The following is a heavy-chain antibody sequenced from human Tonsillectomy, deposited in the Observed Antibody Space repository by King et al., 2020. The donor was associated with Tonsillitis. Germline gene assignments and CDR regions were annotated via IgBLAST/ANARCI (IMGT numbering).Heavy chain of an antibody. CDR1: GFTFSSYW. Sequence: VQLVESGGGLGQPGGSLRLSFSASGFTFSSYWMTWVRQGPGKGLECVGNIKQDGSEKWYVDSVNGRFTITRDNAKNSLYLQMNSLRAEDTAVYYCARSRSSSYWGQGTLVTVSS. CDR3: ARSRSSSY. CDR2: IKQDGSEK. J-gene: IGHJ4*02. V-gene: IGHV3-7*01. D-gene: IGHD6-6*01.